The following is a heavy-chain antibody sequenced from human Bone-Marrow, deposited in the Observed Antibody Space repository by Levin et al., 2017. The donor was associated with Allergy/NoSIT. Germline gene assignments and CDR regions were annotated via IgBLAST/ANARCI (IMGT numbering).Heavy chain of an antibody. CDR3: AKFDGSAFDI. CDR1: GFTFSSYG. CDR2: IWSDGSNK. J-gene: IGHJ3*02. Sequence: LSLTCAASGFTFSSYGMHWVRQAPGKGLEWVAVIWSDGSNKYHADSVKGRFTISRDNSKNTLYLQMNSLRAEDTAVYYCAKFDGSAFDIWGQGTMVTVSS. V-gene: IGHV3-33*06. D-gene: IGHD1-1*01.